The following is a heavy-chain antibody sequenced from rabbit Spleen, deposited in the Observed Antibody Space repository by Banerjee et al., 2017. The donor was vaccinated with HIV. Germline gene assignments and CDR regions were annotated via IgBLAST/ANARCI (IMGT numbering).Heavy chain of an antibody. CDR3: ARGMTFMTRLDL. CDR1: GIDFSSYFY. Sequence: QQQLVESGGGLVQPGGTLTLTCKASGIDFSSYFYMCWVRQAPGKGLELIACIYTTSGSTWYASWVNGRFTISRSTSLNTVDLQMTSLTVADTATYFCARGMTFMTRLDLWGPGTLVTVS. V-gene: IGHV1S43*01. J-gene: IGHJ3*01. D-gene: IGHD2-1*01. CDR2: IYTTSGST.